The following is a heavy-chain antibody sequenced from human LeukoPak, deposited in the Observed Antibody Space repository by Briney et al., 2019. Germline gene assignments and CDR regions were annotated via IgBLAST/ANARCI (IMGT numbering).Heavy chain of an antibody. CDR1: GFTLSSYC. CDR2: ISRGGDAI. Sequence: GGSLRLSCAASGFTLSSYCTNWVRQAPGKGLQWSSYISRGGDAIYYADSVKGRFTVSRDNAKNSLYLQMNSLRAEDTAVYYCARDRPDRGYSYGRDFDYWGQGTVVTVSS. D-gene: IGHD5-18*01. V-gene: IGHV3-48*04. J-gene: IGHJ4*02. CDR3: ARDRPDRGYSYGRDFDY.